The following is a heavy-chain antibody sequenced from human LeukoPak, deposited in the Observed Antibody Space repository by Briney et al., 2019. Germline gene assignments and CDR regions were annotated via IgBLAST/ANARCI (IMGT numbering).Heavy chain of an antibody. CDR1: GYSFTSYW. CDR2: PSDSYT. D-gene: IGHD1-26*01. Sequence: GESLRISCKGSGYSFTSYWITWVRQMPGKGLEWMGRPSDSYTNYSPSFQGHVTISADKSIGTAYLQWSSLKASDTAMYYCARRIVGATFDAFDIWGQGTLVTVSS. CDR3: ARRIVGATFDAFDI. V-gene: IGHV5-10-1*01. J-gene: IGHJ3*02.